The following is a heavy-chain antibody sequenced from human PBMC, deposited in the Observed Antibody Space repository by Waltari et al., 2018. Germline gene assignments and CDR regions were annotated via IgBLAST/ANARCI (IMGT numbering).Heavy chain of an antibody. V-gene: IGHV1-69*04. CDR1: GGTFSSYA. CDR2: IIPILGIA. D-gene: IGHD6-19*01. J-gene: IGHJ4*02. CDR3: ARAPRGAGGGNWN. Sequence: QVQLVPSGAAVTKPGSSVMVSCQASGGTFSSYAISWVRQAPGQGLEWMGRIIPILGIAHYAQKFQGRVTITADESTSTAYMELSSLRSEDTAVYYCARAPRGAGGGNWNWGQGTLVTVSS.